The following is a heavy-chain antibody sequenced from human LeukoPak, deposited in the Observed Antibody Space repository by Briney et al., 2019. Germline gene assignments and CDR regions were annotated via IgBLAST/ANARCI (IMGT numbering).Heavy chain of an antibody. J-gene: IGHJ4*02. CDR3: AKDDYYDSRSPYYFDY. CDR1: GFTFRNYW. V-gene: IGHV3-7*03. Sequence: GGSLRLSCAASGFTFRNYWMSWVRQAPGTGLEWVANIKQDGSDRNYVTSVRGRFTISRDNAESSLYLQMNSLRAEDTAVYYCAKDDYYDSRSPYYFDYWGQGTLVTVSS. CDR2: IKQDGSDR. D-gene: IGHD3-22*01.